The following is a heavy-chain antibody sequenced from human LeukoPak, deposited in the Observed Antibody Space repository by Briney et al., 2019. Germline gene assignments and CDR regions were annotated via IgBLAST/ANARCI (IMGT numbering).Heavy chain of an antibody. CDR1: GYTSTSYG. J-gene: IGHJ4*02. CDR2: ISAYNGNT. CDR3: ARGEYYYGSGSYYNFDY. D-gene: IGHD3-10*01. Sequence: ASVKVSCKASGYTSTSYGISWVRQAPGQGLEWMGWISAYNGNTNYAQKLQGRVTMTTDTSTSTAYMELRSLRSDDTAVYYCARGEYYYGSGSYYNFDYWGQGTLVTVSS. V-gene: IGHV1-18*01.